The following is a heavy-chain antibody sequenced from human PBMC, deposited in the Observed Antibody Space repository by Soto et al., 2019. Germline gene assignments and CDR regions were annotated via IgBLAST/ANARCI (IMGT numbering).Heavy chain of an antibody. V-gene: IGHV3-33*01. CDR2: IWYDGSNK. D-gene: IGHD2-15*01. J-gene: IGHJ3*02. CDR1: GFTFSIYG. Sequence: GGSLRLSCAASGFTFSIYGMHWVRQDTGKGLEWVAVIWYDGSNKYYADSVKGRFTISRDNSKNTLYLQMNSLRAEDTAVYYCASDESLGYCSGGSCYPDAFDIWGQGTMVTVSS. CDR3: ASDESLGYCSGGSCYPDAFDI.